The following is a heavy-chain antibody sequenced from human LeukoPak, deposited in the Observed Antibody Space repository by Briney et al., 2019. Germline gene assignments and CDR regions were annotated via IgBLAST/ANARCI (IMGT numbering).Heavy chain of an antibody. J-gene: IGHJ3*02. CDR2: ISSSGSTI. V-gene: IGHV3-11*01. D-gene: IGHD6-13*01. CDR1: GFTFSDYY. CDR3: AKGGLTSSWYGDAFDI. Sequence: GGSLRLSCAASGFTFSDYYMSWIRQAPGKGLEWVSYISSSGSTIYYADSVKGRFTISRDNAKNSLYLQMNSLRAEDTAVYYCAKGGLTSSWYGDAFDIWGQGTMVTVSS.